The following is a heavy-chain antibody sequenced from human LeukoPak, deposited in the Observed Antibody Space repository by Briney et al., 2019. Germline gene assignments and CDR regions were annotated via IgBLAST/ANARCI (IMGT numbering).Heavy chain of an antibody. Sequence: ASVKVSCKASGYTFTGNYMHWVRQAPGQGLEWMGWINPNSGGTNYAQKFQGRVTMTRDTSISTVYMEMSSLRSDDAAVYYCAKGPVSAIVGATTLDYWGQGTLVTVSS. D-gene: IGHD1-26*01. V-gene: IGHV1-2*02. CDR3: AKGPVSAIVGATTLDY. J-gene: IGHJ4*02. CDR2: INPNSGGT. CDR1: GYTFTGNY.